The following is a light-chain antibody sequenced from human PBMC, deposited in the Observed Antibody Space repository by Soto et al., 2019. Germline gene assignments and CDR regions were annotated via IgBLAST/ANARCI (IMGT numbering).Light chain of an antibody. V-gene: IGKV3-15*01. CDR2: SAS. Sequence: EIVMTQSPATLSVSPGERATLSCRAGQSVNNNVAWYQQKPGHTPRLLIYSASIGATGTPARFSGSGSGSDFNLTISSLQSEDFAVYYCKQYNKWPLTFGPGTKVDIK. CDR3: KQYNKWPLT. J-gene: IGKJ3*01. CDR1: QSVNNN.